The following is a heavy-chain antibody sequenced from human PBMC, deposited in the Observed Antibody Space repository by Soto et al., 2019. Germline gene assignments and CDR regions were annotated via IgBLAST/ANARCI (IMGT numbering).Heavy chain of an antibody. CDR2: IYYSAST. Sequence: SEPLSLPCPVSGGSVSSSSYDWGWILEPPGKGLGLIGSIYYSASTYYNPSLKSRVTISVDTSKNQFSLKLSSVTAADTAVYYCARVRLSGDIVVVVAATARVNWFDPWGQGTLVTVSS. V-gene: IGHV4-39*01. D-gene: IGHD2-15*01. J-gene: IGHJ5*02. CDR1: GGSVSSSSYD. CDR3: ARVRLSGDIVVVVAATARVNWFDP.